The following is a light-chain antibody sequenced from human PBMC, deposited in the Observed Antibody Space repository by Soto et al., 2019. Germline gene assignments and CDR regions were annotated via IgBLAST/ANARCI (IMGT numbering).Light chain of an antibody. Sequence: EIVLTQSPASLSLSPGDRATLSCRASQSVPRNLAWYQQRPGQAPRLLIYDASSRATGIPDRFSGSGSGTDFILTISSLEPEDFAVYYCQQSSNWPPEITFGQGTRLEI. J-gene: IGKJ5*01. CDR2: DAS. CDR3: QQSSNWPPEIT. V-gene: IGKV3-11*01. CDR1: QSVPRN.